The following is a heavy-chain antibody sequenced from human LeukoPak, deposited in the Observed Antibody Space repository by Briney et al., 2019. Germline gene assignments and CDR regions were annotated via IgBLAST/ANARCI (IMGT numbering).Heavy chain of an antibody. CDR2: IKSKTDGGTT. V-gene: IGHV3-15*01. Sequence: GGSLRLSCAASGFTFSNAWMSWVRQAPGKGLEWVGRIKSKTDGGTTDYAATVKGRFTISRDDSKNTLYLQMNSLKTEDTAVYYCTATWDVRKPGGYWGQGTLVTVSS. CDR1: GFTFSNAW. J-gene: IGHJ4*02. D-gene: IGHD3-10*01. CDR3: TATWDVRKPGGY.